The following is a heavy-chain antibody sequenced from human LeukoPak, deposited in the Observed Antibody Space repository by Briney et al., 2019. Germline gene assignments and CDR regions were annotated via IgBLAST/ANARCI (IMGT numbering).Heavy chain of an antibody. CDR1: GFTFSNYA. J-gene: IGHJ4*02. V-gene: IGHV3-30-3*01. Sequence: GGSLGLSCAASGFTFSNYAMHWVRQAPGKGLEWVAVISYDGSNKYYADSVKGRFTISRDNSKNTLYLQMNSLRAEDTAVYYCTRSSSGDYWGQGTLVTVSS. CDR2: ISYDGSNK. D-gene: IGHD6-6*01. CDR3: TRSSSGDY.